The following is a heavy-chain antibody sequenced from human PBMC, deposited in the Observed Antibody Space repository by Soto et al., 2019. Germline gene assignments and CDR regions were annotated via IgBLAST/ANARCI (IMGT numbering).Heavy chain of an antibody. D-gene: IGHD1-1*01. CDR1: GLTFSNTW. Sequence: EVQLVESGGGLVKPGGSLRLSCAATGLTFSNTWMNWVRQAPGRGLEWVGRIKSKTDGGTTDYAAPVKGRFTISRDDSKTTLYLQMNSLKTEDTAVYYCATVGSITTAGTPFDYWGQGTLATVSS. V-gene: IGHV3-15*07. CDR3: ATVGSITTAGTPFDY. CDR2: IKSKTDGGTT. J-gene: IGHJ4*02.